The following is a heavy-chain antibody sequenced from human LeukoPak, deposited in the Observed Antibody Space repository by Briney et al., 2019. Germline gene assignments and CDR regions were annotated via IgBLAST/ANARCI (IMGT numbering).Heavy chain of an antibody. J-gene: IGHJ4*02. CDR2: IGTAGDT. V-gene: IGHV3-13*04. Sequence: GGSLRLSCAASVFTFRSYDMHWVRQATGKGLEWVSAIGTAGDTYYPGSVKGRFTISRENAKNSLYLQMNSLRAGDTAVYYCARTSGSYYEFDYWGQGTLVTVSS. D-gene: IGHD1-26*01. CDR1: VFTFRSYD. CDR3: ARTSGSYYEFDY.